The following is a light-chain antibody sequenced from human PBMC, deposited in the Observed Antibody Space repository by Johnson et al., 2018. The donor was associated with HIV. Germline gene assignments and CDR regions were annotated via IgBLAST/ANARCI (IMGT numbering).Light chain of an antibody. CDR3: GTWDNSLSTGAV. Sequence: QSVLTQSPSVSAAPGQNVTISCSGSSSNIGNNYISWYQQLPGTAPKLLIYETTKRPSGIPDRFSGSRSGTSATLGIAGLQTGDEADYYCGTWDNSLSTGAVFGTGTKVTVL. CDR1: SSNIGNNY. V-gene: IGLV1-51*02. J-gene: IGLJ1*01. CDR2: ETT.